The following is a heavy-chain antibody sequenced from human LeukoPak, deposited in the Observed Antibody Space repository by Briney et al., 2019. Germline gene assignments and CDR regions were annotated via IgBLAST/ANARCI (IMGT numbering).Heavy chain of an antibody. CDR1: GFTFSNYA. D-gene: IGHD2-8*01. CDR2: ISSSGSTI. Sequence: GGSLRLSCAASGFTFSNYAMSWVRQAPGKGLEWVSYISSSGSTIYYADPVKGRFTISRDNAKNSLYLQMNSLRAEDTAVYYCARAREGVTFDYWGQGTLVTVSS. CDR3: ARAREGVTFDY. V-gene: IGHV3-48*03. J-gene: IGHJ4*02.